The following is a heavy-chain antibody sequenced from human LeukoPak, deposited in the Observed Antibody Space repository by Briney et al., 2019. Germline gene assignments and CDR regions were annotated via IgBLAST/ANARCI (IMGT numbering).Heavy chain of an antibody. CDR3: SRGSGWLSVY. V-gene: IGHV3-49*03. Sequence: GGSLRLSCTASGFTFGDYLMSWFRQAPGKGLEWIGFISGGTTEYAASVKGRFTISKDDSTSIAYLQMNSLTTEDTAVYYCSRGSGWLSVYWGQGTLVTVSS. CDR2: ISGGTT. J-gene: IGHJ4*02. D-gene: IGHD6-19*01. CDR1: GFTFGDYL.